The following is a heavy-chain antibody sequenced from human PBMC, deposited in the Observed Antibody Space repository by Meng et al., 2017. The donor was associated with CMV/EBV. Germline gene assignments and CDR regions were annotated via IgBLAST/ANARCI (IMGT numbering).Heavy chain of an antibody. J-gene: IGHJ5*02. V-gene: IGHV1-18*01. CDR1: GYTFTSYG. CDR2: ISAYNGHT. CDR3: ARVGGGNWFDP. Sequence: QVQLVQAGAEVKKPGASVHVSFKAAGYTFTSYGIRWVRQAPGQGLEWMGWISAYNGHTNYAQKPQGRVTMTTDTSTSTAYMELRSLRSDDTAVYYCARVGGGNWFDPWGQGTLVTVSS. D-gene: IGHD3-16*01.